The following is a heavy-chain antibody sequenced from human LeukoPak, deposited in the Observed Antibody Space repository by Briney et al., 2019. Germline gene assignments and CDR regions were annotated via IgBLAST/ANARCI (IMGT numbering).Heavy chain of an antibody. CDR3: ARESYYGSGSSDY. CDR1: GGSVSSGSYY. D-gene: IGHD3-10*01. V-gene: IGHV4-61*01. J-gene: IGHJ4*02. CDR2: IYYSGST. Sequence: SETLSLTCSVSGGSVSSGSYYWSWLRQPPGTGLEWMGYIYYSGSTNYNPSFKGRVTISVDTSKNQFSLKLSSVTAADTAVYYCARESYYGSGSSDYWGQGTLVTVSS.